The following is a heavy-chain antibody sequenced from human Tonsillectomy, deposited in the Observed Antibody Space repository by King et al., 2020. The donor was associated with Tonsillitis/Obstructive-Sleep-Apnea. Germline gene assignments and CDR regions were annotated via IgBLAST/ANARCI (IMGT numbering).Heavy chain of an antibody. J-gene: IGHJ6*02. V-gene: IGHV3-48*03. D-gene: IGHD1-7*01. CDR3: ARDGGELELRKAPYYYYGMDV. CDR1: GFTFSSYK. CDR2: ISSSGRTI. Sequence: QLVQTGGGLVQPGGSLRLSCADSGFTFSSYKINWVRQAPGKGLEWGSYISSSGRTIYYADSVKGRFTISRDNAKNSLYLQMNSLRAEDTAVYYCARDGGELELRKAPYYYYGMDVWGQGTTVTVSS.